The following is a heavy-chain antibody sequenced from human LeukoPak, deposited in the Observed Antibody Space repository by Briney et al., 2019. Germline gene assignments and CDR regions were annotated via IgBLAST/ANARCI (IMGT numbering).Heavy chain of an antibody. J-gene: IGHJ5*02. CDR3: AGSTVGNWFDP. Sequence: SETLSLTCTVSGGSISSYYWSWIRQPPGKGLDYIGYVHYSGSTNYNPSLRSRVTTSVDTSRNQFSLNLTSATAADTAIYYCAGSTVGNWFDPWGQGTLVTVSS. CDR1: GGSISSYY. CDR2: VHYSGST. D-gene: IGHD4-17*01. V-gene: IGHV4-59*01.